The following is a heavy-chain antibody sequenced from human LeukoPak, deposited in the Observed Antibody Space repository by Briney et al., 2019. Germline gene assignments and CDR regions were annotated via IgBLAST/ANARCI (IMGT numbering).Heavy chain of an antibody. CDR2: IIPIFGTA. V-gene: IGHV1-69*05. D-gene: IGHD3-3*01. CDR3: ARDATYYDFWSGYHPYYMDV. CDR1: GYTFTGYY. J-gene: IGHJ6*03. Sequence: ASVKVSCKASGYTFTGYYMHWVRQAPGQGLEWMGGIIPIFGTANYAQKFQGRVTITTDESTSTAYMELSSLRSEDTAVYYCARDATYYDFWSGYHPYYMDVWGKGTTVTVSS.